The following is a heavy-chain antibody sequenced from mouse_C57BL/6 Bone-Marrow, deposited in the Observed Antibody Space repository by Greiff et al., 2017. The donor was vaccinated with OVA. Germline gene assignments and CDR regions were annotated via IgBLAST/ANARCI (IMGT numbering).Heavy chain of an antibody. CDR2: IHPNSGST. Sequence: QVQLQQPGAELVQPGASVTLSCKASGYTFTSYWMHWVKQRPGQGLEWIGMIHPNSGSTTYTEKFKSKATLTVDKSSSTSYMQLSSLTSEDSAVYYCARWGLDYFDYWGQGTTLTVSS. V-gene: IGHV1-64*01. CDR1: GYTFTSYW. D-gene: IGHD3-3*01. J-gene: IGHJ2*01. CDR3: ARWGLDYFDY.